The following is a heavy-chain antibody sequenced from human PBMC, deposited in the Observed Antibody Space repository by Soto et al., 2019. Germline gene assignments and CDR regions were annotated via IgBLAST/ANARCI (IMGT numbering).Heavy chain of an antibody. CDR1: GGSITSGNSYS. CDR2: ISHTGST. J-gene: IGHJ5*02. Sequence: SETLSLTCAVSGGSITSGNSYSWSWIRQPPGKGLEWIGSISHTGSTSYNPSLKSRLTMSVDKSKNQFSLRLSSVTAADMAVYYCARAVAPYFGTWFDPWGQGILVTV. CDR3: ARAVAPYFGTWFDP. V-gene: IGHV4-30-2*01. D-gene: IGHD3-10*01.